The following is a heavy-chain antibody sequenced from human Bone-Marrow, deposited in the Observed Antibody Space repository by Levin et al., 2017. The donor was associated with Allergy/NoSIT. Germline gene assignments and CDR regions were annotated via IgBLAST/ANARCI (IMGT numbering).Heavy chain of an antibody. CDR1: GGSIRSYY. V-gene: IGHV4-59*01. D-gene: IGHD5-18*01. CDR3: ARGGKIQLWSLSYFDY. Sequence: SQTLSLTCTVSGGSIRSYYWSWIRQPPGKGLEWIGYIYYSGSTNYNPSLKSRVTISVDTSKNQFSLKLSSVTAADTAVYYCARGGKIQLWSLSYFDYWGQGTLVTVSS. J-gene: IGHJ4*02. CDR2: IYYSGST.